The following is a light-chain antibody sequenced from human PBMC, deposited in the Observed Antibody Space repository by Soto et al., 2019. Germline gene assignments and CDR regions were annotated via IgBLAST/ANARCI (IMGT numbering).Light chain of an antibody. CDR2: DVS. CDR3: SSYTTSNTRQIV. J-gene: IGLJ1*01. V-gene: IGLV2-14*03. Sequence: PGLAERPAGYECRSRWMTIHGTGNSSDVGGYNYVSWYQHHPGKAPKLMIYDVSNRPSGVSNRFSGSKSGNTASLTISGLQPEDEADYYCSSYTTSNTRQIVFGTGTKVTVL. CDR1: SSDVGGYNY.